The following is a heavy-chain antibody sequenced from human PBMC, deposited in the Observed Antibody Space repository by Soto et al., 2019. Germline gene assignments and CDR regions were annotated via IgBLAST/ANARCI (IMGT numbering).Heavy chain of an antibody. D-gene: IGHD3-10*01. J-gene: IGHJ6*02. CDR3: VRNWRYYGGDYYYGMDA. V-gene: IGHV2-5*02. CDR1: GFSLNTGGVG. Sequence: ITLKASGPTLVKPTQTLTLTCTFSGFSLNTGGVGVGWVRQPRGKAMEWLALIYWDDDERYRPSLRSRLNITKDTISNQVVLTMTNMDPEDTATYYCVRNWRYYGGDYYYGMDAWGQGTTVTVSS. CDR2: IYWDDDE.